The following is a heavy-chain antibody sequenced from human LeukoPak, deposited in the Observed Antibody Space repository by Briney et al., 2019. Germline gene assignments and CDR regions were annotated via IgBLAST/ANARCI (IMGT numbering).Heavy chain of an antibody. V-gene: IGHV3-74*01. CDR2: INGDGSST. Sequence: GGSLRLSCAASGFTFSSYWMHWVRQAPGKGLVWVSRINGDGSSTNYADSVMGRFTISRDNAKNTLYLQMNSLRVEDTGLCYCAYATGTWGQGTLVTVSS. CDR3: AYATGT. CDR1: GFTFSSYW. D-gene: IGHD6-13*01. J-gene: IGHJ4*02.